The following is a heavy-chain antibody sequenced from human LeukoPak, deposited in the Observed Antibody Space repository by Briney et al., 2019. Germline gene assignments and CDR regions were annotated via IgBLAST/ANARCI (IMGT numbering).Heavy chain of an antibody. CDR2: IYYSGNT. CDR3: ARDPGSSWYGGWFDP. D-gene: IGHD6-13*01. CDR1: GGSISSYY. V-gene: IGHV4-59*01. Sequence: PSETLSLTCTVSGGSISSYYWTWIRQPPGKALEWIGYIYYSGNTNYNPSLKSRATISVDTSRHQFSLKLTSVTAADSAVYYCARDPGSSWYGGWFDPWGQGTLVTVSS. J-gene: IGHJ5*02.